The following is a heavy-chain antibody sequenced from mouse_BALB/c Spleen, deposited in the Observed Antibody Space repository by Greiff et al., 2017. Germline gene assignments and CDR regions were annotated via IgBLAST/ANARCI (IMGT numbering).Heavy chain of an antibody. D-gene: IGHD2-1*01. CDR3: ARRGNYNYAMDY. CDR2: IYPGNVNT. CDR1: GYTFTSYY. Sequence: VKLVESGPELVKPGASVRISCKASGYTFTSYYIHWVKQRPGQGLEWIGWIYPGNVNTKYNEKFKGKATLTADKSSSTAYMQLSSLTSEDSAVYYCARRGNYNYAMDYWGQGTSVTVSS. J-gene: IGHJ4*01. V-gene: IGHV1S56*01.